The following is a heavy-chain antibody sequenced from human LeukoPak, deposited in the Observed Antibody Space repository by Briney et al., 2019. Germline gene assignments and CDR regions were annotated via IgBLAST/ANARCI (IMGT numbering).Heavy chain of an antibody. CDR2: VIPILGIA. CDR3: ARDRGGSCPRCYYYGMDV. CDR1: GGTFSSYA. V-gene: IGHV1-69*04. D-gene: IGHD2-15*01. J-gene: IGHJ6*02. Sequence: SVKVSCKASGGTFSSYAISWVRQAPGQGLEWMGRVIPILGIANYAQKFQGRVTITADKSTSTAYMELSSLRSEDTAVYYCARDRGGSCPRCYYYGMDVWGQGTTVTVSS.